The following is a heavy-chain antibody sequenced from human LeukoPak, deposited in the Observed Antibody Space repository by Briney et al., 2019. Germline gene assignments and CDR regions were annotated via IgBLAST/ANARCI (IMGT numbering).Heavy chain of an antibody. CDR3: ATGRLDSSGYFDY. CDR2: IIPIFGTA. CDR1: GGTFNSYA. D-gene: IGHD3-22*01. V-gene: IGHV1-69*06. J-gene: IGHJ4*02. Sequence: GASVKVSCKASGGTFNSYAISWVRQAPGQGLEWMGGIIPIFGTANYAQKFQGRVTMTEDTSTDTAYMELSSLRSEDTAVYYCATGRLDSSGYFDYWGQGTLVTVSS.